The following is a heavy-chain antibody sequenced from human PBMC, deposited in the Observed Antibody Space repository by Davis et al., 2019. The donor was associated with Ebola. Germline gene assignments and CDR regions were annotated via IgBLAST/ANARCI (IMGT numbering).Heavy chain of an antibody. Sequence: PGGSLRLSCTASGFSFSAYGMHWVRLAPGRGLEWVALISHNGNNKYYADFVKGRFTISRDNSKNTLYLQMNSLRAEDTAVYYCARTYYFDSSGYRNAFDMWGQGTMVTVSS. D-gene: IGHD3-22*01. CDR2: ISHNGNNK. J-gene: IGHJ3*02. CDR1: GFSFSAYG. CDR3: ARTYYFDSSGYRNAFDM. V-gene: IGHV3-30*03.